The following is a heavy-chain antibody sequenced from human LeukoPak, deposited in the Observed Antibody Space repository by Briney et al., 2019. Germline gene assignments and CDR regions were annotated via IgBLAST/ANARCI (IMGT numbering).Heavy chain of an antibody. CDR3: VRRVNPAYYYYYMDV. D-gene: IGHD6-25*01. CDR2: IFYSGRT. V-gene: IGHV4-39*01. CDR1: GGPISSMSYY. J-gene: IGHJ6*03. Sequence: SETLSLACTVSGGPISSMSYYSDWIRQPPGKGLEWIGSIFYSGRTYYNPSLKSRFTTSVDTSKNQFSLNLGSVTAADTAVYYCVRRVNPAYYYYYMDVWGKGTTVTVSS.